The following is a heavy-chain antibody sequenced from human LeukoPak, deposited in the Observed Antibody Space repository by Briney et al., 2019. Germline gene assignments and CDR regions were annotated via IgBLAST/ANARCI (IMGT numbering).Heavy chain of an antibody. D-gene: IGHD6-13*01. CDR1: GFTFSSYW. V-gene: IGHV3-7*03. CDR2: IKQDGSEK. J-gene: IGHJ6*03. Sequence: PGGSLRLSCAASGFTFSSYWMSWVRQAPGKGLEWVANIKQDGSEKYYVDSVKGRFTISRDNAKNSLYLQMNSLRASDTGTYYCARQQVLSYQYFMDVWGKGTTVTVSS. CDR3: ARQQVLSYQYFMDV.